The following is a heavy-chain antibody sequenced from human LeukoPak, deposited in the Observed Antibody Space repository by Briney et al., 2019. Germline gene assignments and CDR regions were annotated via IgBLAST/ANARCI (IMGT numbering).Heavy chain of an antibody. CDR1: GFTFSSYS. CDR2: ISSSSSYI. V-gene: IGHV3-21*04. CDR3: AGGDGSGSPSDY. J-gene: IGHJ4*02. D-gene: IGHD3-10*01. Sequence: PGGSLRLSCAASGFTFSSYSMNWVRQAPGKGLEWVSSISSSSSYIYYADSVKGRFTISRDNAKNTLYLQMNSLRAEDTAVYYCAGGDGSGSPSDYWGQGTLVTVSS.